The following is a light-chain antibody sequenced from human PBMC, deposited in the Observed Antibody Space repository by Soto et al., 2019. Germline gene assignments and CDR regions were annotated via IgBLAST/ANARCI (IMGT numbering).Light chain of an antibody. CDR2: DNN. CDR1: SSNIGNTY. V-gene: IGLV1-51*01. J-gene: IGLJ1*01. CDR3: GTWDSSLSAYV. Sequence: QSVLTQPPSVSAAPGQKVTISCSGSSSNIGNTYVSWYQQLPGTAPKLLIYDNNKRPSGIPARFSASKSGTSATLAITGRQTGDEADYYCGTWDSSLSAYVFGTGTKLTVL.